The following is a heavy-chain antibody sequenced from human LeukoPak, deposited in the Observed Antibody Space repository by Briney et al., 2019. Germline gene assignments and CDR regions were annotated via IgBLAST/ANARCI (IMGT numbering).Heavy chain of an antibody. J-gene: IGHJ2*01. D-gene: IGHD3-10*01. Sequence: ASVKVSCKASGYTFTGYYMHWVRQAPGQGLEWMGWINPNSGGTNYAQKFQGRVTMTRDTSISTAYMELSRLRSDDTAVYYCARDPRPHYYDWYFDLWGRGTLVTVSS. CDR2: INPNSGGT. V-gene: IGHV1-2*02. CDR3: ARDPRPHYYDWYFDL. CDR1: GYTFTGYY.